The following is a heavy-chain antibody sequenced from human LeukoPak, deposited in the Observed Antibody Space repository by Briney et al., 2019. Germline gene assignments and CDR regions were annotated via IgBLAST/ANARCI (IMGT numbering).Heavy chain of an antibody. CDR2: IKSKTDGGTT. CDR1: GFTFSNAW. CDR3: TTDLGLWFGELLFAS. D-gene: IGHD3-10*01. Sequence: PGGSLRLSCAASGFTFSNAWMSWVRQAPGKGLEWVGRIKSKTDGGTTDYAAPVKGRFTISRGDSKNTLYLQMNSLKTEDTAVYYCTTDLGLWFGELLFASWGQGTLVTVSS. V-gene: IGHV3-15*01. J-gene: IGHJ4*02.